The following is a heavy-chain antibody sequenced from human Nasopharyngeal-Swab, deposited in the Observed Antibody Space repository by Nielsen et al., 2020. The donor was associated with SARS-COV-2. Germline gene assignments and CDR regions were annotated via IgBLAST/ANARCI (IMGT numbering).Heavy chain of an antibody. V-gene: IGHV3-48*04. D-gene: IGHD4-17*01. CDR3: VRDEDGDYDFDY. J-gene: IGHJ4*02. Sequence: VRQAPGKGLEWVAFISSGTGTKHYGDSVKGRFTISRDNAKNSLYLQMNSLRVEDMAVYYCVRDEDGDYDFDYWGRGTLVTVSS. CDR2: ISSGTGTK.